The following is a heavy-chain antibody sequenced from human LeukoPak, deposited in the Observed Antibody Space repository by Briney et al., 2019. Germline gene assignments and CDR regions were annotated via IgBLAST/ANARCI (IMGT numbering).Heavy chain of an antibody. J-gene: IGHJ5*02. D-gene: IGHD2-2*01. Sequence: ASVKVSCKASGYTFTSYGISWVRQAPGQGLEWMGWISAYNGNTNYAQKLQGRVTMTTDTSTSTAYMELRSLRSDDTAVYYCARDRPWSRVGLGVVVPAAEGNWFDPWGQGTLVTVSS. CDR2: ISAYNGNT. CDR1: GYTFTSYG. V-gene: IGHV1-18*01. CDR3: ARDRPWSRVGLGVVVPAAEGNWFDP.